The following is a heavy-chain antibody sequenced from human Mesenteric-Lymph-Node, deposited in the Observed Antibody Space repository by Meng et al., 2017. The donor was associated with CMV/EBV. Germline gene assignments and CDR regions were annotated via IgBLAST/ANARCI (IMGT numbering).Heavy chain of an antibody. CDR3: ARDRVPCRSSSCFTSYYYLNYGMDV. V-gene: IGHV1-18*01. D-gene: IGHD2-2*02. CDR1: GYTFTSYG. Sequence: ASVKVSCKASGYTFTSYGISWVRQAPGQGLEWMGWISAYNGNTNYAQKLQGRVTMTTDTSTSTAYMELRSLRSDDTAFYYCARDRVPCRSSSCFTSYYYLNYGMDVWGQGTTVTVSS. J-gene: IGHJ6*02. CDR2: ISAYNGNT.